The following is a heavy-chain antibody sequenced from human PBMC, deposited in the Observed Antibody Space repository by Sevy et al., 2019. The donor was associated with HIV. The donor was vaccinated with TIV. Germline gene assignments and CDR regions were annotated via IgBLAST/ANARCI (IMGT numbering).Heavy chain of an antibody. J-gene: IGHJ4*02. V-gene: IGHV3-23*01. CDR1: GFTFRNNG. CDR2: ISANGGST. Sequence: GGSLRLSCTASGFTFRNNGMSWVRQPPGKGLEWVSCISANGGSTFYADSVKGRFTISRDNSKNSLYLQMNSLRAEDTALYYCALSFRSGTTLTPDSLDYWGQGDLVTVSS. CDR3: ALSFRSGTTLTPDSLDY. D-gene: IGHD4-17*01.